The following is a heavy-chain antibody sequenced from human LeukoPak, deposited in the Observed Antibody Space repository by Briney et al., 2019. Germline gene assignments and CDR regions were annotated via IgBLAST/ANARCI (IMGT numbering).Heavy chain of an antibody. V-gene: IGHV3-48*01. CDR2: ISASSNSI. CDR3: ARENTMGRGFPRGFDI. J-gene: IGHJ3*02. CDR1: GFTLNTYT. D-gene: IGHD3-10*01. Sequence: KPGGSLRLSCAASGFTLNTYTMNWVRQAPGKGLEWISSISASSNSIEYADSVEGRFSISRDNAKNSMDLQMNSPRAEDTAVYYCARENTMGRGFPRGFDIWGQGTMVTVSS.